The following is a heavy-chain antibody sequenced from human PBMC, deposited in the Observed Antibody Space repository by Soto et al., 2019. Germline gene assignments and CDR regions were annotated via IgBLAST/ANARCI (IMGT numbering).Heavy chain of an antibody. CDR1: GGTFSSYA. J-gene: IGHJ4*02. CDR2: IIPIFGTA. D-gene: IGHD6-19*01. V-gene: IGHV1-69*01. Sequence: QVQLVQSGAEVKKPGSSVKVSCKASGGTFSSYAISWVRQAPGQGLEWMGGIIPIFGTANYAQKFQGRVKITADESTSTAYMELSSLRTEDTAVYYCGADQAGIAVAGHYFDHWGQGTLVTVSS. CDR3: GADQAGIAVAGHYFDH.